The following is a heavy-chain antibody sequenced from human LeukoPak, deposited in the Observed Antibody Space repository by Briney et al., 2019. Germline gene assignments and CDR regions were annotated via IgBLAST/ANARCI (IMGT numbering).Heavy chain of an antibody. D-gene: IGHD1-26*01. Sequence: RSGGSLRLSCVASGFTSSNAWMSWVRQAPGKGLEWVGRIKSKTDGGTTDYAAPLKGRFTISRDDSKNTMYLQMNSLKIEDTAIYSCTSGGHYFDPWGQGTLVTVSS. CDR2: IKSKTDGGTT. CDR3: TSGGHYFDP. V-gene: IGHV3-15*01. CDR1: GFTSSNAW. J-gene: IGHJ5*02.